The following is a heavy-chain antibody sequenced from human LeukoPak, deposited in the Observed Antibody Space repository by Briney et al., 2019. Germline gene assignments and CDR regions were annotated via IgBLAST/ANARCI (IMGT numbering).Heavy chain of an antibody. CDR2: MNPNSGDT. D-gene: IGHD4-17*01. Sequence: GASVKVPCKASGYNFTSYDINWVRQATGQGLEWMGWMNPNSGDTVYAQRFQGRVTITRNTSISTAYMELNSLRSEDTAVYYCAKTVTTIRYYYHYMDVWGKGTTVTISS. CDR3: AKTVTTIRYYYHYMDV. J-gene: IGHJ6*03. V-gene: IGHV1-8*03. CDR1: GYNFTSYD.